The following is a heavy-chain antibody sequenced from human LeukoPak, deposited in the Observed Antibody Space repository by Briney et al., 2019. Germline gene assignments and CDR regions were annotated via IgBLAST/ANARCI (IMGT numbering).Heavy chain of an antibody. J-gene: IGHJ4*02. D-gene: IGHD3-22*01. V-gene: IGHV3-11*06. CDR1: GFTFSDYY. CDR3: ARTIYDSSGYSVDY. CDR2: ISSSSSYT. Sequence: PGGSLRLSCAASGFTFSDYYMSWIRQAPGKGLEWISYISSSSSYTNYADSVKGRFTISRDNAKNSLYLQMNRLRAEDTAVYYCARTIYDSSGYSVDYWGQGTLVTVSS.